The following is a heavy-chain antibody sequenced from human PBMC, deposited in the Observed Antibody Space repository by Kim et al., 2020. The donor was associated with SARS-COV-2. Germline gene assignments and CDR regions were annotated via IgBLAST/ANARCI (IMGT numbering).Heavy chain of an antibody. D-gene: IGHD3-16*02. V-gene: IGHV3-7*05. J-gene: IGHJ6*02. CDR1: GINFRNNW. Sequence: GGSLRLSCVASGINFRNNWMSWVRQPPGKGLEWVSHMREDGSGIDYADSVKGRFTIFRDNAQNSLYLQMNSLRADDTAVYYCARGHFVLDVWGQVSTVT. CDR2: MREDGSGI. CDR3: ARGHFVLDV.